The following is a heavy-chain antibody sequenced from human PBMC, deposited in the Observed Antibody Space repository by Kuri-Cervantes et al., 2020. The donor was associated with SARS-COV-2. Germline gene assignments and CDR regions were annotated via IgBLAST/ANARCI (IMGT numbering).Heavy chain of an antibody. CDR1: GFTFSSYS. Sequence: GESLKISCAASGFTFSSYSMNWVRQAPGKGLEWVSTISNSSSYIYYADSVKGRFTISRDNAKNSLYLQMNSLRAEYTAVYYCARDGGVVIPWFDPWVQETLVTVSS. J-gene: IGHJ5*02. V-gene: IGHV3-21*01. CDR2: ISNSSSYI. CDR3: ARDGGVVIPWFDP. D-gene: IGHD3-3*01.